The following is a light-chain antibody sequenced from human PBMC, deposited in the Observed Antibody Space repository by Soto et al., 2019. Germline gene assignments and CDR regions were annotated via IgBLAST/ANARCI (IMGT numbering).Light chain of an antibody. Sequence: ENVLTQSPGTLSLSPGERATLPCRASQTVSSYLTWYQQRPGQAPRLLISGASRRATGIPDRFSGSGSGTDFTLTISRLEPEDFALYYCQQYGTSPINFGQGKRMEIK. CDR3: QQYGTSPIN. V-gene: IGKV3-20*01. CDR1: QTVSSY. CDR2: GAS. J-gene: IGKJ5*01.